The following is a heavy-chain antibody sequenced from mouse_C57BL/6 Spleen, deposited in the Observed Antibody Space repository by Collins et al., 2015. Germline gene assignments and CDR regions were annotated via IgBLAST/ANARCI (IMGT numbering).Heavy chain of an antibody. CDR2: IYPGSGST. CDR1: GYTFTSYW. Sequence: KASGYTFTSYWITWVKQRPGQGLEWIGDIYPGSGSTNYNEKFKSKATLTVDTSSSTAYMQLSSLTSEDSAVYYCARCEDYGWYFDVWGTGTTVTVSS. V-gene: IGHV1-55*01. D-gene: IGHD2-4*01. CDR3: ARCEDYGWYFDV. J-gene: IGHJ1*03.